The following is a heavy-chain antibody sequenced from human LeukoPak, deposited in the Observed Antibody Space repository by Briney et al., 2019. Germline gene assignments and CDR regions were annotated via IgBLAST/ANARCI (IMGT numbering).Heavy chain of an antibody. V-gene: IGHV1-69*06. CDR2: IIPIFGTA. Sequence: ASVKVSCKASGGTFSSYAIGWVRQAPGQGLEWMGGIIPIFGTANYAQKFQGRVTITADKSTSTAYMELSSLRSEDTAVYYCARDPEVYYYGSGSYSTGGYFDYWGQGTLVTVSS. J-gene: IGHJ4*02. CDR1: GGTFSSYA. CDR3: ARDPEVYYYGSGSYSTGGYFDY. D-gene: IGHD3-10*01.